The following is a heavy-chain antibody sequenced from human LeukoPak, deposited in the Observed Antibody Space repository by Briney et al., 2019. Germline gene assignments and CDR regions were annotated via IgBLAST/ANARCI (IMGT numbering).Heavy chain of an antibody. V-gene: IGHV1-69*05. D-gene: IGHD2-2*02. CDR3: AREYCSSTSCYSWFDP. CDR1: GGTFSSYA. Sequence: SVKVSCKASGGTFSSYAISWVRRAPGQGLEWMGGIIPIFGTTNYAQNFQGRVTITTDESTSTAYMELSSLKSEDTAVYYCAREYCSSTSCYSWFDPWGQGTLVTVSS. J-gene: IGHJ5*02. CDR2: IIPIFGTT.